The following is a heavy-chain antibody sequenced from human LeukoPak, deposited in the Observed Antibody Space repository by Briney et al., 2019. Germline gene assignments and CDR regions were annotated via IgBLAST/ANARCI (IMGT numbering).Heavy chain of an antibody. CDR1: GGSISSYY. CDR3: ARSAPRYCSSTSCYGGLLEFDP. V-gene: IGHV4-59*08. D-gene: IGHD2-2*01. J-gene: IGHJ5*02. CDR2: IYYSGST. Sequence: PSETLSLTCTVSGGSISSYYWSWIRQPPGKGLEWIGYIYYSGSTNYNPSLKSRVTMSIDTSKNQFSLKLSSVTAADTAVYYCARSAPRYCSSTSCYGGLLEFDPWGQGTLVTVSS.